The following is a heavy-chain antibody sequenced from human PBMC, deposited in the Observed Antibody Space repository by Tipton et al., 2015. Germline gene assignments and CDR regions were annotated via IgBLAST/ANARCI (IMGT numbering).Heavy chain of an antibody. D-gene: IGHD3-22*01. CDR2: IYYSGST. Sequence: TLSLTCTVSGDSINRYYWSWIRQSPGEGLEWIGYIYYSGSTNYNPSLRSRVAMSMDTSKNQFSLKLGSVIAADTAVYYCARASIIQGYYHDSSRYYLFNSWGQGTLVTVSS. CDR1: GDSINRYY. CDR3: ARASIIQGYYHDSSRYYLFNS. J-gene: IGHJ1*01. V-gene: IGHV4-59*01.